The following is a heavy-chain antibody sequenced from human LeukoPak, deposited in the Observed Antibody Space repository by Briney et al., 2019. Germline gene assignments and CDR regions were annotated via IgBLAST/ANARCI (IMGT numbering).Heavy chain of an antibody. V-gene: IGHV1-69*05. Sequence: SAKVSCKASGGTFSSYAISWVRQAPGQGLEWMGRIIPIFGTANYAQKFQGRVTITTDESTSTAYMELSSLRSEDTAVYYCAREKGIYSSSPFDYWGQGTLVTVSS. CDR1: GGTFSSYA. J-gene: IGHJ4*02. CDR2: IIPIFGTA. CDR3: AREKGIYSSSPFDY. D-gene: IGHD6-6*01.